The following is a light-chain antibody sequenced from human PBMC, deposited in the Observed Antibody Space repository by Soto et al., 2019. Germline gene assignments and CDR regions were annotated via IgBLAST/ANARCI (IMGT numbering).Light chain of an antibody. J-gene: IGKJ4*01. V-gene: IGKV1-5*01. CDR3: QQGDSFPFT. CDR2: DAS. Sequence: DIQMTQSPSTLSATAGDRVTITCRASQSISSWLAWYQHKPGKAPKLLIYDASNLDSGVPTRFSGSGSGTDFTLIISGLQPEDFATYFCQQGDSFPFTFGGGTKVDIK. CDR1: QSISSW.